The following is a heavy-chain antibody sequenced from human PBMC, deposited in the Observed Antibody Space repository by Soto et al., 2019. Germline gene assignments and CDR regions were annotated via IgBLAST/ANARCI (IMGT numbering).Heavy chain of an antibody. Sequence: GGSLRLSCAASGFTFGDYWMSWVRQAPGKGLEWVANIKQDGSDKYYVDSVNGRFTISRDNAKNPLYLQMNSLRAEDTAVYYCARDGVITFGGVIVLDYWGQGTLVXVSS. CDR2: IKQDGSDK. D-gene: IGHD3-16*02. J-gene: IGHJ4*02. CDR3: ARDGVITFGGVIVLDY. CDR1: GFTFGDYW. V-gene: IGHV3-7*01.